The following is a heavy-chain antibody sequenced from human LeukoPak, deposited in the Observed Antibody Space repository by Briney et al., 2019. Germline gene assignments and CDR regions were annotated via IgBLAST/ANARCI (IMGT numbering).Heavy chain of an antibody. CDR1: GVSISSYY. J-gene: IGHJ4*02. CDR2: IYTSGST. Sequence: SETLSLTCTVSGVSISSYYWSWIRQPAGRGLEWIGRIYTSGSTNYNPSLKSRVTMSVDTSKNQFSLKLSSVTAADTAVYSCARERFFYFDYWGQGTLVTVSS. V-gene: IGHV4-4*07. D-gene: IGHD3-10*01. CDR3: ARERFFYFDY.